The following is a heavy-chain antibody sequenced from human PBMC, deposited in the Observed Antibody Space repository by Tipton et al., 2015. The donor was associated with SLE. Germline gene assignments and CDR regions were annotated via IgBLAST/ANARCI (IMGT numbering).Heavy chain of an antibody. V-gene: IGHV4-4*07. CDR1: GGSITNYY. D-gene: IGHD3-10*01. Sequence: TLSLTCTVSGGSITNYYWGGVRQPAGTGLEWVGRICCGGSTKYHPPLHSRVSFSVDAAKDQFSLKLSSVTAAYTAVYYCAISGIMFQGGWDYWGQGTLVTVSS. J-gene: IGHJ4*02. CDR3: AISGIMFQGGWDY. CDR2: ICCGGST.